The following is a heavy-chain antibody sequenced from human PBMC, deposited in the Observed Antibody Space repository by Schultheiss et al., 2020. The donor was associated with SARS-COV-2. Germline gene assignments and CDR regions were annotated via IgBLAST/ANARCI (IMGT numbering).Heavy chain of an antibody. CDR3: ARDDYSHWFDP. J-gene: IGHJ5*02. V-gene: IGHV4-59*12. CDR2: IYHSGST. CDR1: GASFTTYY. D-gene: IGHD4-11*01. Sequence: SETLSLTCAVSGASFTTYYWNWIRQPPGKGLEWIGYIYHSGSTYYNPSLKSRLTISLDTSKNQFSLKLRSVTTADTAVYYCARDDYSHWFDPWGQGTLVTVSS.